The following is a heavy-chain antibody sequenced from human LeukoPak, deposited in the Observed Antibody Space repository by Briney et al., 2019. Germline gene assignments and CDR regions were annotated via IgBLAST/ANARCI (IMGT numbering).Heavy chain of an antibody. Sequence: PSETLSLTCAVSGGSISSSNWWSWVRQPPGKGLEWIGEIYHSGSTNYNPSLKSRVTISVDTSKNQFSLKLSSVTAADTAVYYCARGRGLVVVPAAIRYYYYGMDVWGQGTTVTVSS. J-gene: IGHJ6*02. D-gene: IGHD2-2*02. CDR3: ARGRGLVVVPAAIRYYYYGMDV. V-gene: IGHV4-4*02. CDR2: IYHSGST. CDR1: GGSISSSNW.